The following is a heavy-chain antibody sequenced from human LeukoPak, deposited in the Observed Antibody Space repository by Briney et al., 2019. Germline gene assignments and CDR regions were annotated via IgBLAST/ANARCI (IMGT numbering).Heavy chain of an antibody. CDR1: GFTFSSYW. J-gene: IGHJ6*03. CDR2: INSDGSST. Sequence: GGSLRLSCAASGFTFSSYWMHWVRQAPGKGLVWVSRINSDGSSTSHADSVKGRFTISRDNAKNSQYLQMNSLRAEDTALYYCARAGGEEHYYYYYYMDVWGKGTMVTVSS. CDR3: ARAGGEEHYYYYYYMDV. V-gene: IGHV3-74*01. D-gene: IGHD3-16*01.